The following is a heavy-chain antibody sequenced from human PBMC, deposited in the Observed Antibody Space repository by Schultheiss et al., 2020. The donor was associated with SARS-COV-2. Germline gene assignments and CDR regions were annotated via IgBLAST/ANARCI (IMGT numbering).Heavy chain of an antibody. CDR3: ARKEMAVAGTAPYAFDI. CDR2: ISSSSSYI. V-gene: IGHV3-21*01. Sequence: GGSLRLSCAASGFTFSSYSMNWVRQAPGKGLEWVSSISSSSSYIYYADSVKGRFTISRDNAKNSLYLQMNSLRAEDTAVYYCARKEMAVAGTAPYAFDIWGQGTMVTVSS. D-gene: IGHD6-19*01. CDR1: GFTFSSYS. J-gene: IGHJ3*02.